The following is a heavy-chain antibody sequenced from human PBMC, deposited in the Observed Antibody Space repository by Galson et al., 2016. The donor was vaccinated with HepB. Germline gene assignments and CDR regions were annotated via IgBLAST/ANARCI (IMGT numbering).Heavy chain of an antibody. V-gene: IGHV3-9*01. J-gene: IGHJ6*02. Sequence: SLRLSCAVSGFTFDDYAMHWVRQAPGKGLEWVAGISWNSGSIGYADSVKGRFTISRDNAKNSLYLQMNSLRADDTALYYCAKDLEVGCLHGTCMDVWGQGTTVTVSS. CDR2: ISWNSGSI. CDR3: AKDLEVGCLHGTCMDV. CDR1: GFTFDDYA. D-gene: IGHD3-22*01.